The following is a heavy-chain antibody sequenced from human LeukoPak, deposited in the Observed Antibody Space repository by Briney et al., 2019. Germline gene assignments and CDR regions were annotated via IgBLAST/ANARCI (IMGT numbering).Heavy chain of an antibody. CDR2: IYHSGST. Sequence: SETLSLTCTVSGYSISSGFYWGWVRQPPGKGLECIGSIYHSGSTYYNPSLKSRVTTSVDTSKNQFSLNLSSVTGADTAMYYCARAVGTSRNFFDYWGQGTLVTVSS. CDR1: GYSISSGFY. J-gene: IGHJ4*02. D-gene: IGHD4-23*01. V-gene: IGHV4-38-2*02. CDR3: ARAVGTSRNFFDY.